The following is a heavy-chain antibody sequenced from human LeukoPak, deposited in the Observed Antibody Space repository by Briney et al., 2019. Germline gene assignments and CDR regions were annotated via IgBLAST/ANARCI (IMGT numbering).Heavy chain of an antibody. Sequence: GASVKVSCKASGGTFSNYAISWVRQAPGQGLEWMGGIIPIFGTANYAQKFQGRVTITADESTSTAYMELSSLRSEDTAVYYCARGDRCMYNWFDPWGQGTLVTVSS. J-gene: IGHJ5*02. CDR1: GGTFSNYA. V-gene: IGHV1-69*13. D-gene: IGHD4-17*01. CDR3: ARGDRCMYNWFDP. CDR2: IIPIFGTA.